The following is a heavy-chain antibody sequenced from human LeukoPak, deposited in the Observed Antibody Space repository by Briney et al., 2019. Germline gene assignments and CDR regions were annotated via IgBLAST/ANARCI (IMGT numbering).Heavy chain of an antibody. V-gene: IGHV4-59*01. D-gene: IGHD5-12*01. CDR2: IYYSGST. CDR3: AGGRGYSGYGDY. Sequence: SETLSLTCTVSGGSISSYYWSWIRQPPGKGLEWIGYIYYSGSTNYNHSLKSRVTISLDMSKNQCSLKLSSVTAADTAVYYCAGGRGYSGYGDYWSQGTLGTVSS. CDR1: GGSISSYY. J-gene: IGHJ4*02.